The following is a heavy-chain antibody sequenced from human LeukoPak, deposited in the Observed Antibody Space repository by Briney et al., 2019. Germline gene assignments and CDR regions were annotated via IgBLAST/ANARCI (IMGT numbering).Heavy chain of an antibody. J-gene: IGHJ1*01. V-gene: IGHV1-18*01. D-gene: IGHD1-26*01. CDR1: GYTFTSYG. CDR2: ISAYNGNT. Sequence: GASVKVSCKASGYTFTSYGISWVRQAPGQGREWMGGISAYNGNTNYAQKLQGRLTMTTDTYTSIAYMELRSLRSDDTAVYYCARVVSPYSGSYYETAAEYFQHWGQGTLVTVSS. CDR3: ARVVSPYSGSYYETAAEYFQH.